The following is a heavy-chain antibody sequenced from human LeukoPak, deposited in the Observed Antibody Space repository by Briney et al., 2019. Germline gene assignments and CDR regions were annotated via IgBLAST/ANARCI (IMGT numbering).Heavy chain of an antibody. J-gene: IGHJ5*02. D-gene: IGHD3-16*02. V-gene: IGHV4-34*01. CDR1: GGSFSGYY. Sequence: SETLSLTCAVYGGSFSGYYWSWIRQPPGKGLEWIGEINHSGSTNYNPSLKSRVTISVDTSKNQFSLKLSSVTAVDTAMYYCARTSRGSYRRWFDPWGQGTLVTVSS. CDR2: INHSGST. CDR3: ARTSRGSYRRWFDP.